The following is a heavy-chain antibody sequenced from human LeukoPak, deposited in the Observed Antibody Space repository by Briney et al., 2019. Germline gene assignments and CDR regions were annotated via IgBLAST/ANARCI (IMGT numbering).Heavy chain of an antibody. CDR3: AKDRGAVTGITFDY. Sequence: PGGSLRLSCAASGFTFSTYAMHWVRQAPGKGLEWVAVISYDGSSKYYADSVKGRFTISRDNSKNTLYLQMNGLRVEDTAVYYCAKDRGAVTGITFDYWGQGTLATVSS. D-gene: IGHD6-19*01. J-gene: IGHJ4*02. CDR1: GFTFSTYA. CDR2: ISYDGSSK. V-gene: IGHV3-30*04.